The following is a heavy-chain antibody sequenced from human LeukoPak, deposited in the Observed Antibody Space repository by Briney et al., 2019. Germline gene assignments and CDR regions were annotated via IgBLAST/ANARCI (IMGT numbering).Heavy chain of an antibody. CDR1: GFTFSNYA. CDR2: ISGSDDST. Sequence: GGSLRLSCAASGFTFSNYAMTWVRQAPGKGLECLSVISGSDDSTNYADSVKGRFTISRDNSKNTLYLQMNSLRAEDTALYYCAKVRGHYYSELDSWGQGTLVTVSS. J-gene: IGHJ4*02. CDR3: AKVRGHYYSELDS. D-gene: IGHD3-10*01. V-gene: IGHV3-23*01.